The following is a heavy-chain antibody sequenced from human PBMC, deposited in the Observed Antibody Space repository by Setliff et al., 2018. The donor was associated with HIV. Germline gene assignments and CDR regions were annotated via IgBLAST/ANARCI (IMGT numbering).Heavy chain of an antibody. CDR2: ISGSSSYI. Sequence: PGGSLRLSCAASGFTISDYYMTWIRQAPGKGLEWISHISGSSSYIEYTDSVRGRFTISRDNAKNSLYLQMNSLRAEDTAVYYCASQGVVVTTRGHHYYGLNVWGQGTTVTVSS. V-gene: IGHV3-11*03. D-gene: IGHD2-15*01. CDR1: GFTISDYY. CDR3: ASQGVVVTTRGHHYYGLNV. J-gene: IGHJ6*02.